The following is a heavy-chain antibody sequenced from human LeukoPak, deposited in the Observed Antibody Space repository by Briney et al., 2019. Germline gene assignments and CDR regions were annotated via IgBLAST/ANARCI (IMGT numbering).Heavy chain of an antibody. J-gene: IGHJ4*02. CDR2: ISSSSSYI. V-gene: IGHV3-21*01. D-gene: IGHD5-24*01. CDR3: AIYRDGHKILFGY. CDR1: GFTFSSYS. Sequence: PGGSLRLSCAASGFTFSSYSMNWVRQAPGKGLEWVSSISSSSSYIYYADSVRGRFTISRDNAKKSLYLQMNSLRAEDTAVYYCAIYRDGHKILFGYWGQGTLVTVSS.